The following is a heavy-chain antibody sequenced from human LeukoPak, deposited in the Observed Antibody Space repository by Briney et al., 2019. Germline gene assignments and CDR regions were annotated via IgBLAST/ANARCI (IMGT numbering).Heavy chain of an antibody. Sequence: GGSLRLSCAASGFTFSSYAMSWVRQAPGKGLEWVSAISGSGGTTYYADSVKGRFTISRDNSKNTLYLRMNSLRAEDTAVYYCATKSYSGSYRTDFWGQGTLVTVSS. D-gene: IGHD1-26*01. V-gene: IGHV3-23*01. CDR1: GFTFSSYA. CDR3: ATKSYSGSYRTDF. J-gene: IGHJ4*02. CDR2: ISGSGGTT.